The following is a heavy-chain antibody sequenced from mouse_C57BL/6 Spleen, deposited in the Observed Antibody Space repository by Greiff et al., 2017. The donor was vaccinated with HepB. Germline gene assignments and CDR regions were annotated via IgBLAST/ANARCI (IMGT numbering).Heavy chain of an antibody. CDR2: INPGSGGT. J-gene: IGHJ4*01. CDR1: GYAFTNYL. Sequence: QVQLKESGAELVRPGTSVKVSCKASGYAFTNYLIEWVKQRPGQGLEWIGVINPGSGGTNYNEKFKGKATLTADKSSSTAYMQLSSLTSEDSAVYFCARCDYGGYYYAMDYWGQGTSVTVSS. CDR3: ARCDYGGYYYAMDY. V-gene: IGHV1-54*01. D-gene: IGHD1-2*01.